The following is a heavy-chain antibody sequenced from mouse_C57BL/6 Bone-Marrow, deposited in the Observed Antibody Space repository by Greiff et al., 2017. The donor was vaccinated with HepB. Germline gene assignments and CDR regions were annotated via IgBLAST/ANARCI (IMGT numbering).Heavy chain of an antibody. D-gene: IGHD1-1*01. CDR2: IRLKSDNYAT. J-gene: IGHJ1*03. CDR3: SSFITTVVARLYWYFDV. V-gene: IGHV6-3*01. CDR1: GFTFSNYW. Sequence: EVKVEESGGGLVQPGGSMKLSCVASGFTFSNYWMNWVRQSPEKGLEWVAQIRLKSDNYATHYAESVKGRFTISRDDSKSSVYLQMNNLRAEDTGIYYCSSFITTVVARLYWYFDVWGTGTTVTVSS.